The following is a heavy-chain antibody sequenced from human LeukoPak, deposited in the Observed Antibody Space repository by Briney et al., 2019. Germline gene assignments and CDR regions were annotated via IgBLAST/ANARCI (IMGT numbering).Heavy chain of an antibody. J-gene: IGHJ3*02. CDR1: GGSISNYY. Sequence: SETLSLTCTVSGGSISNYYWNWIRRPPGKGLEWIGYIYYTGSTNYNPSLKSRVTMSVDTSKNQFSLNLRSVTAADTAVYYCAKSNGYGLVDIWGQGTMVTVSS. V-gene: IGHV4-59*12. CDR2: IYYTGST. CDR3: AKSNGYGLVDI. D-gene: IGHD3-10*01.